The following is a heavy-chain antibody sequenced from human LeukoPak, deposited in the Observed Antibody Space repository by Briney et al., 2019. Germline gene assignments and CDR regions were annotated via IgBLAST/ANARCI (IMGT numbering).Heavy chain of an antibody. V-gene: IGHV4-4*07. CDR3: ARAFSFGESNWFDP. CDR1: GGSISDFH. CDR2: THISGST. D-gene: IGHD3-10*01. J-gene: IGHJ5*02. Sequence: SETLSLTCTVSGGSISDFHWSWIRQPAGKGLEWIGRTHISGSTNYNPSLKSRVTMSVDTSKNQFSLKLSSVTAADTAVYYCARAFSFGESNWFDPWGQGTLVTVSS.